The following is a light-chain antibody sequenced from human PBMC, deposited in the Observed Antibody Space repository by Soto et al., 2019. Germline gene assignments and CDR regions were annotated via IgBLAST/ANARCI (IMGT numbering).Light chain of an antibody. Sequence: EIVLTQSPGTLSLSPGERATLSCRASQSVSSSYLGWYQQKPGQAPRLLIYGVSSRATGIPDRFSGSGSGTDFTLTISRLEPEDFAVYYCQHYVNSPPITFGHGTRLEIK. J-gene: IGKJ5*01. CDR3: QHYVNSPPIT. V-gene: IGKV3-20*01. CDR1: QSVSSSY. CDR2: GVS.